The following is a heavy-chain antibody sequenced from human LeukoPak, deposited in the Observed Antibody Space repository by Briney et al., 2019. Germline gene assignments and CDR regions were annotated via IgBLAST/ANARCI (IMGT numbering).Heavy chain of an antibody. J-gene: IGHJ4*02. Sequence: GESLRLSCAASGFSFSNYWMICGRQAPGKGLQWVAKTNPDGSEKSYLDSVKGRFTISRDNAKNSLYLQMDGLRAADTAVYYCVSTSGHWGQGIRVPVSS. V-gene: IGHV3-7*01. CDR1: GFSFSNYW. CDR2: TNPDGSEK. D-gene: IGHD1-26*01. CDR3: VSTSGH.